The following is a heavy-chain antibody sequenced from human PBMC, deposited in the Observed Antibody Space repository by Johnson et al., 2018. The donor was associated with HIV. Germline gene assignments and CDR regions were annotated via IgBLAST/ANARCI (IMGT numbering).Heavy chain of an antibody. V-gene: IGHV3-49*04. CDR3: TRDGLYDTSGPFAFDI. CDR2: IRTKAFGGTT. J-gene: IGHJ3*02. CDR1: GFSFGDYA. Sequence: MQLVESGGGLVQPGRSLRLSCTASGFSFGDYAVTWVRQAPGKGLEWVGFIRTKAFGGTTDYDASVRGRFALSRDDSNSITYLQMNSLKTEDTGVYYCTRDGLYDTSGPFAFDIWGQGTMVTVSS. D-gene: IGHD3-22*01.